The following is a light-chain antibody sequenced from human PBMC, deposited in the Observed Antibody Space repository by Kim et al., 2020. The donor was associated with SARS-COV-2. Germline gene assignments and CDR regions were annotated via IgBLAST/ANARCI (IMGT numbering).Light chain of an antibody. CDR3: QQYNSYPIT. V-gene: IGKV1-5*01. CDR2: DAS. J-gene: IGKJ5*01. CDR1: QSISSW. Sequence: ASVGERASLAGRASQSISSWLAWYHQKPGKAPRLLFYDASSLESGVPSRFGGSGSGTEFPLTFSSLQPDDFATYYCQQYNSYPITLGPGTRLGIK.